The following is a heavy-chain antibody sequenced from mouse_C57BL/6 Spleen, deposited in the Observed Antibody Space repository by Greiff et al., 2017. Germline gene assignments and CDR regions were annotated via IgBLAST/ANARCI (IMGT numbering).Heavy chain of an antibody. Sequence: EVMLVESGGDLVKPGGSLKLSCAASGFTFSSYGMSWVRQTPDKRLEWVATISSGGSYTYYPDSVKGRFTISRDNAKNTLYLQMSSLKSEDTAMYYCARHGDYEAMDYWGQGTSVTVSS. CDR3: ARHGDYEAMDY. J-gene: IGHJ4*01. CDR1: GFTFSSYG. V-gene: IGHV5-6*02. D-gene: IGHD1-1*02. CDR2: ISSGGSYT.